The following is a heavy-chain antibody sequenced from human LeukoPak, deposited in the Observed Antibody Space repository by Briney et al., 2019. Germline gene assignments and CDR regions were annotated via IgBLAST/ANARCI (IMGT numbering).Heavy chain of an antibody. D-gene: IGHD2-2*02. Sequence: GESLKISCKGSGYTYTKSWIAWVRQMPGKGLELMGIIHPPDSETRYSPSFEGQVTISVDKSISTAYLQWSSLKASDTAMHYCARQGSTTTSCHTIDYWGQGTLVTVSS. CDR1: GYTYTKSW. J-gene: IGHJ4*02. CDR3: ARQGSTTTSCHTIDY. V-gene: IGHV5-51*01. CDR2: IHPPDSET.